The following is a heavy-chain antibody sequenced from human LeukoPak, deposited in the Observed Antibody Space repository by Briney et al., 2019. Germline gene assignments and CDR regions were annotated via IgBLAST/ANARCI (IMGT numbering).Heavy chain of an antibody. V-gene: IGHV3-66*02. J-gene: IGHJ4*02. Sequence: PGGSLRLSCAASGFTVSSNYMSWVRQAPGKGLEWVSVIYSGGSTYYADSVKGRFTISRDSSKNTLHLQMNSLRAEDTAVYYCARVTTLGARIIDYWGQGTLVTASS. CDR2: IYSGGST. CDR1: GFTVSSNY. D-gene: IGHD1-26*01. CDR3: ARVTTLGARIIDY.